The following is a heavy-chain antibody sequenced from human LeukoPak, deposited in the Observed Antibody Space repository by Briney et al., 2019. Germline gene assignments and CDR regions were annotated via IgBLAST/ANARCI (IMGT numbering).Heavy chain of an antibody. CDR2: IYYSGST. Sequence: SETLSLTCTVSGGSISSYYWSWIRQPPGKGLEWIGYIYYSGSTNYNPSLKSRVTISVDTSKNQFSLKLSSVTAADTAVYYCARDSPYYYGSGSATYYMDVWGKGTTGTISS. J-gene: IGHJ6*03. CDR3: ARDSPYYYGSGSATYYMDV. CDR1: GGSISSYY. D-gene: IGHD3-10*01. V-gene: IGHV4-59*01.